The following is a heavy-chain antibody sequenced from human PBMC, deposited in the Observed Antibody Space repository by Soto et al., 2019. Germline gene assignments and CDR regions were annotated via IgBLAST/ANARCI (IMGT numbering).Heavy chain of an antibody. J-gene: IGHJ6*03. Sequence: PGGSLRLSCVGSGLTFSGSAIHWVRQASGKGLEWVGRIGTKANSYATGFAASVKGRFSISRDDSKSTAYLRMNSIKGEDADVYYCTNYHNEATAVRVWGKGNNVNVSS. V-gene: IGHV3-73*01. D-gene: IGHD3-10*01. CDR3: TNYHNEATAVRV. CDR2: IGTKANSYAT. CDR1: GLTFSGSA.